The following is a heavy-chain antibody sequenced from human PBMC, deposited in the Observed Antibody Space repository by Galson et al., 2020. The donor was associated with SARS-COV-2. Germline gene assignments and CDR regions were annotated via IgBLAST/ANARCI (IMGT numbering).Heavy chain of an antibody. Sequence: SETLSLTCTVSGYSISSGFYWGWIRQPPGKGLEWIGSFYHSGTTYDNPSLKSRLTISVDTSKNQFSLKLGSVTAADTAIYYCARGLRRDTMVRGMYYFDSWGQGTLVTVSS. D-gene: IGHD3-10*01. J-gene: IGHJ4*02. V-gene: IGHV4-38-2*02. CDR3: ARGLRRDTMVRGMYYFDS. CDR2: FYHSGTT. CDR1: GYSISSGFY.